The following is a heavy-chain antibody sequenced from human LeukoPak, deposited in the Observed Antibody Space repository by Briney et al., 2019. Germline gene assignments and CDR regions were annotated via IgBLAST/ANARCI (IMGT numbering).Heavy chain of an antibody. J-gene: IGHJ4*02. D-gene: IGHD6-19*01. Sequence: PGRSLRLYCAASGFTFSSYAMHWVRQAPGKGLEWVAVISYDGSNIYYADSVKGRFTISRDNSKNTLYLQMNSLRAEDTAVYYCARANRQQCLVTPFDYWGQGTLVTVSS. CDR1: GFTFSSYA. V-gene: IGHV3-30*04. CDR3: ARANRQQCLVTPFDY. CDR2: ISYDGSNI.